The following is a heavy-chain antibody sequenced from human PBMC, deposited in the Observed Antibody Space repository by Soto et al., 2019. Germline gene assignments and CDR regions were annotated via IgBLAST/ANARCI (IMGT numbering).Heavy chain of an antibody. CDR1: GFTFSNAW. D-gene: IGHD6-13*01. V-gene: IGHV3-15*01. J-gene: IGHJ4*02. CDR3: TTDPPTGSSWFYFDY. Sequence: GGSLRLSCAASGFTFSNAWMSWVRQAPGKGLEWVGRIKSKTDGGTTDYAAPVKGRFTISRDDSKNTLYLQMNSLKTEDTAVYYCTTDPPTGSSWFYFDYWGQGTLVTVSS. CDR2: IKSKTDGGTT.